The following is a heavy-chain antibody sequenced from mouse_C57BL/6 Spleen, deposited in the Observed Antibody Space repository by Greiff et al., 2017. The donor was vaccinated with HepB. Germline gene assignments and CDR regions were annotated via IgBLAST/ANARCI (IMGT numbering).Heavy chain of an antibody. V-gene: IGHV14-4*01. J-gene: IGHJ2*01. CDR3: TSNYYGSSPFDY. D-gene: IGHD1-1*01. Sequence: VQLQQSGAELVRPGASVKLSCTASGFNIKDDYMHWVKQRPEQGLEWIGWIDPENGDTEYASKFQGKATITADTYSNTAYLQLSRLTSADTAVYYCTSNYYGSSPFDYWGQGTTLTVSS. CDR1: GFNIKDDY. CDR2: IDPENGDT.